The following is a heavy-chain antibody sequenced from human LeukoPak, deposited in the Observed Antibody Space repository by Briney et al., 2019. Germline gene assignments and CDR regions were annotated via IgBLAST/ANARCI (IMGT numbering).Heavy chain of an antibody. J-gene: IGHJ4*02. CDR2: IIPIFGTA. CDR3: ARAPYGDYADTDY. V-gene: IGHV1-69*13. CDR1: GGTFSSYA. Sequence: SVKVSCKASGGTFSSYAISWVRQAPGQGLEWMGGIIPIFGTANYAQKFQGRATITADESTSTAYMELSSLRSEDTAVYYCARAPYGDYADTDYWGQGTLVTVSS. D-gene: IGHD4-17*01.